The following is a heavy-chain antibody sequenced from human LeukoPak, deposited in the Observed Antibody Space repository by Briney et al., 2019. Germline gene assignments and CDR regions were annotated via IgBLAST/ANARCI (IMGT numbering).Heavy chain of an antibody. D-gene: IGHD3-3*01. CDR1: GFTLDDYA. J-gene: IGHJ4*02. V-gene: IGHV3-9*01. CDR2: INWNSGNI. CDR3: ARDGHYDIWSGSFEGIDY. Sequence: GGSLRLSCAASGFTLDDYAMHWVRQAPGKGLEWVSGINWNSGNIGYADSVKGRFTISRDNAKNSLYLQMNSLRAEDTAVYYCARDGHYDIWSGSFEGIDYWGQGTLVTVSS.